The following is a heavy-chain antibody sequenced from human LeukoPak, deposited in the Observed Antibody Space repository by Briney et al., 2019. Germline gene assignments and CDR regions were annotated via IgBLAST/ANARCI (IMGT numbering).Heavy chain of an antibody. CDR2: IVVGSGNT. Sequence: ASVKVSCKASGFTFTSSAMQWVRQARGQRLEWRGWIVVGSGNTNYAQKFQERVTFTRDMSTSTAYMELSSLRSEDTAVYYCAAGLDYYDSSAWDYWGQGTLVTVSS. CDR3: AAGLDYYDSSAWDY. V-gene: IGHV1-58*02. CDR1: GFTFTSSA. J-gene: IGHJ4*02. D-gene: IGHD3-22*01.